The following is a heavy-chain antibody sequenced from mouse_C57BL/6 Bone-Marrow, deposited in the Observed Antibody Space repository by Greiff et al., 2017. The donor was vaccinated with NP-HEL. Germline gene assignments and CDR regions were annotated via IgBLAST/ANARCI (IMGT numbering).Heavy chain of an antibody. CDR1: GYTFTSYW. CDR3: AREGAISSEAWFAY. V-gene: IGHV1-69*01. CDR2: IDPSDSYT. Sequence: VQLQQPGAELVMPGASVKLSCKASGYTFTSYWMHWVKQRPGQGLEWIGEIDPSDSYTNYNQKFKGKSTLTVDKSSSTAYMQLSSLTSEDSAVYYWAREGAISSEAWFAYWGQGTLVTVSA. D-gene: IGHD1-1*01. J-gene: IGHJ3*01.